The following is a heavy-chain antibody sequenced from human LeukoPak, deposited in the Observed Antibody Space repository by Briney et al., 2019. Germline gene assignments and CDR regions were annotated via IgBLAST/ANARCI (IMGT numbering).Heavy chain of an antibody. Sequence: ASVTVSYTASGYTFTSYDINWVRQATGQGLEWMGWMNPNSGNTGYAQKFQGRVTMTRNTSISTAYMELSSLRSEDTAVYYCARVEGSTIIWGQGTMVTVSS. J-gene: IGHJ3*02. D-gene: IGHD2-2*01. CDR3: ARVEGSTII. V-gene: IGHV1-8*01. CDR1: GYTFTSYD. CDR2: MNPNSGNT.